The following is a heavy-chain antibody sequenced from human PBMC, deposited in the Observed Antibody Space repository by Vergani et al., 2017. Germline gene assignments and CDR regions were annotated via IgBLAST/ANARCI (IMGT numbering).Heavy chain of an antibody. Sequence: QVQLQQWGAGLLKPSETLSLTCAVSGGSFSGYYWSWIRQPPGKGLEWIGEINHSGSTNYNPSLKSRVTISVYTSKNQFSLKLSSVTAADTAVYYCARERVGYCSSTSCYRRAFDIWGQGTMVTVSS. D-gene: IGHD2-2*02. V-gene: IGHV4-34*01. J-gene: IGHJ3*02. CDR2: INHSGST. CDR1: GGSFSGYY. CDR3: ARERVGYCSSTSCYRRAFDI.